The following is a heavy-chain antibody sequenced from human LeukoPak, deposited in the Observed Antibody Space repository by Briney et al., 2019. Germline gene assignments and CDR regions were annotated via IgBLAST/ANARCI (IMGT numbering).Heavy chain of an antibody. CDR3: ARRSRLSRNTAMVPPNYYYGMDV. D-gene: IGHD5-18*01. Sequence: ASVKVSCTASGGTFSSYAISWVRQAPGQGLEWMGRIIPILGIANYAQKFQGRVTITADKSTSTAYMELSSLRSEDTAVYYCARRSRLSRNTAMVPPNYYYGMDVWGQGTTVTVSS. CDR2: IIPILGIA. CDR1: GGTFSSYA. V-gene: IGHV1-69*04. J-gene: IGHJ6*02.